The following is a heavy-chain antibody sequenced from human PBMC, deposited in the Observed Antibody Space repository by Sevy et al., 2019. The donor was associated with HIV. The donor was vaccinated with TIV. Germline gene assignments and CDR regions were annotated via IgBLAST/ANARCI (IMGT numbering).Heavy chain of an antibody. CDR3: ASGAYDYGGNRLDY. J-gene: IGHJ4*02. CDR1: GGSISTYY. Sequence: ETLSLTYTVSGGSISTYYWSWIRQPPGKGLEWIGYIYYSGSTNYSPSLKSRVTISVDTSKNQFSLKLSSVTAADTAVYYCASGAYDYGGNRLDYWGQGTLVTVSS. CDR2: IYYSGST. D-gene: IGHD4-17*01. V-gene: IGHV4-59*01.